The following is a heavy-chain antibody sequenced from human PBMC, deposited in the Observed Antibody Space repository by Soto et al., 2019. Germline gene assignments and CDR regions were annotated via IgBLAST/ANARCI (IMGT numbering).Heavy chain of an antibody. D-gene: IGHD3-22*01. Sequence: PSETLSLTCTVSGASFSDFYWSWILQPPGKGLEWLGILYSAASAIYSPSLKSRVTISLDTSKSQLSLKMHSVTAADTAVYYCARHGPFKYDSRGFPLADYYGLDVWGQGTAVT. J-gene: IGHJ6*02. V-gene: IGHV4-59*08. CDR1: GASFSDFY. CDR2: LYSAASA. CDR3: ARHGPFKYDSRGFPLADYYGLDV.